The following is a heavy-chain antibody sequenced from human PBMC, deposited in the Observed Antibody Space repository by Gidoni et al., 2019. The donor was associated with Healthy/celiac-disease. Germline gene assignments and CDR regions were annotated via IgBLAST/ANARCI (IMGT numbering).Heavy chain of an antibody. CDR3: ARVDMTTVTTRNYYGMDV. CDR2: ISSSGSTI. D-gene: IGHD4-17*01. V-gene: IGHV3-11*01. Sequence: QVQLVESGGGLVKPGGSLRLSCAASGFTFSDYYMSGIRQAPGKGLEWVSYISSSGSTIYYADYVKSRFTISRGNAKNSLYLQMNSLRAEDTAVYYCARVDMTTVTTRNYYGMDVWGQGTTVTVSS. J-gene: IGHJ6*02. CDR1: GFTFSDYY.